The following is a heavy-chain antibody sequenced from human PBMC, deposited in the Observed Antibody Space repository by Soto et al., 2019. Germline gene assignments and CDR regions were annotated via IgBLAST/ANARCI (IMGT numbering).Heavy chain of an antibody. Sequence: GGSLRLSCAASGFTFSSYAMSWVRQAPGKGLEWVSAISGSGSSTYYADSVKGRFTISRDNSKSTLYLQMNSLRAEDTAVYYCAKGRRVVPAAHFDYWGRGTLVTVSS. CDR1: GFTFSSYA. D-gene: IGHD2-2*01. V-gene: IGHV3-23*01. CDR2: ISGSGSST. J-gene: IGHJ4*02. CDR3: AKGRRVVPAAHFDY.